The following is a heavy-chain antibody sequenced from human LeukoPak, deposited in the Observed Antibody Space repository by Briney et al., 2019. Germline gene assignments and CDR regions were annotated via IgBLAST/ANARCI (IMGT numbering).Heavy chain of an antibody. D-gene: IGHD6-19*01. CDR1: GYTITSYG. V-gene: IGHV1-18*01. J-gene: IGHJ6*02. CDR2: ISAYNGNT. Sequence: ASVKVSCKASGYTITSYGSSWVRQAPGQGLEWMGWISAYNGNTNYAQKLQGRVTMTTDTSTSTAYMELRSLRSDDTAVYYCARGGLGSVAGTFYYYGMDVWGQGTTVTVSS. CDR3: ARGGLGSVAGTFYYYGMDV.